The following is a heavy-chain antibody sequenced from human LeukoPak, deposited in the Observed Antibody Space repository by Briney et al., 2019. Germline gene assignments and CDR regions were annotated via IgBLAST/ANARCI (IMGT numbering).Heavy chain of an antibody. J-gene: IGHJ6*02. CDR1: GYTFTSYD. CDR3: ARVDCYGSGSYLREYYYYGMDV. V-gene: IGHV1-8*01. CDR2: MNPNNGKT. Sequence: GASVKVSCKASGYTFTSYDINWVRQATGQGLEWMGWMNPNNGKTGYAQKFQGRVTMTRNTSISTAYMELSSLRSEDTAVYYWARVDCYGSGSYLREYYYYGMDVWGQGTTVTVSS. D-gene: IGHD3-10*01.